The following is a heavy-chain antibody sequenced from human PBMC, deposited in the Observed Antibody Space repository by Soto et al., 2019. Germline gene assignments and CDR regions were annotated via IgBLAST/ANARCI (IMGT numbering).Heavy chain of an antibody. CDR3: ARDYYDGSLAFNDAFDI. V-gene: IGHV1-69*08. D-gene: IGHD3-22*01. CDR1: GGTFSSYT. J-gene: IGHJ3*02. Sequence: QVQLVQSGAEVKKPGSSVKVSCKASGGTFSSYTISWVRQAPGQGLEWMGRIIPILGIANYAQKFQGRVTITADKSTSTAYMELSSMRSEDTAVYYCARDYYDGSLAFNDAFDIWGQGTMVTVSS. CDR2: IIPILGIA.